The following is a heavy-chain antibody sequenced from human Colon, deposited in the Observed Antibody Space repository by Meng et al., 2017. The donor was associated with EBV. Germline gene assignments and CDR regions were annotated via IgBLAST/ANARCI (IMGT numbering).Heavy chain of an antibody. Sequence: QVQLQESGPGLVKPSXXLSLTCPVSGGSLSSRNWWSWVRQPPGKGLEWIGEIYHSGSTNYNPSLKSRVTISVDESKNQFSLRLSSVTAADTAVYYCARVGAYCGGDCYHPRWGQGTLVTVSS. J-gene: IGHJ4*02. V-gene: IGHV4-4*02. CDR3: ARVGAYCGGDCYHPR. D-gene: IGHD2-21*02. CDR2: IYHSGST. CDR1: GGSLSSRNW.